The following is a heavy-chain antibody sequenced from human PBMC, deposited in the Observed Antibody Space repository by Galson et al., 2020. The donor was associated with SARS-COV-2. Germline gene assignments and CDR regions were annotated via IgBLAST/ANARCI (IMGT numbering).Heavy chain of an antibody. CDR3: ARGATSSGWYLPDAFDI. CDR1: GFTFSSYE. CDR2: ISGSDYTI. V-gene: IGHV3-48*03. D-gene: IGHD6-19*01. J-gene: IGHJ3*02. Sequence: GGSLRLSCAASGFTFSSYEMNWVRQAPGKGLEWVSYISGSDYTIYYADSVKGRFTISRDNAKNSLYLQMNSLRAEDTAVYYCARGATSSGWYLPDAFDIWGQVTMVTVSS.